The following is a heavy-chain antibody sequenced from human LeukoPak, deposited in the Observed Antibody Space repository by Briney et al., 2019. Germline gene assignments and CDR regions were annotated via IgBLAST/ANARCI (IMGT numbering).Heavy chain of an antibody. Sequence: SETLSLTCTVSGGSISSFYWTWIRQPPGKGLEWIGYIYYSGSTNYNPSLKSRVSISVDTSKNQFSLKLSSVTAADTAVYYCAAGDGYSLDYWGQGTLVTVSS. V-gene: IGHV4-59*01. CDR2: IYYSGST. J-gene: IGHJ4*02. CDR1: GGSISSFY. D-gene: IGHD5-24*01. CDR3: AAGDGYSLDY.